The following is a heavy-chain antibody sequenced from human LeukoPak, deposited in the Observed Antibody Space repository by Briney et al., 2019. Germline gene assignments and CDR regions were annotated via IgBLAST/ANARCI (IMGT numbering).Heavy chain of an antibody. D-gene: IGHD3-9*01. CDR1: GGSISSYY. J-gene: IGHJ3*02. V-gene: IGHV4-59*01. Sequence: SETLSLTCTVSGGSISSYYWSWIRQPPGKGLEWIGYIYYSGSTNCNPSLKSRVTISVDTSKNQFSLKLSSVTAADTAVYYCARESHYDILTLDIWGQGTMVTVSS. CDR3: ARESHYDILTLDI. CDR2: IYYSGST.